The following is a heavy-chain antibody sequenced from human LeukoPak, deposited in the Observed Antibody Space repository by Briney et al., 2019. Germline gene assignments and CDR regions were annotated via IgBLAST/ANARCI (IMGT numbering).Heavy chain of an antibody. CDR2: ISGSGGST. CDR1: GFTFSSYA. Sequence: QPGGSLRLSCAASGFTFSSYAMSWVRQAPGKGLEWVSAISGSGGSTYYADSVKGRFTISRDNSKNTLYLQMNSLRAEDTAVCYCAKDLIVVVNTNLWGQGTLVTVSS. D-gene: IGHD3-22*01. J-gene: IGHJ5*02. CDR3: AKDLIVVVNTNL. V-gene: IGHV3-23*01.